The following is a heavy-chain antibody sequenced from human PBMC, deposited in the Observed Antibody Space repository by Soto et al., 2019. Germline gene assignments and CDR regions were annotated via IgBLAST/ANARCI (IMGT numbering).Heavy chain of an antibody. CDR3: ARVKRELELPADYYYYGMDV. D-gene: IGHD1-7*01. Sequence: SETLSLTCTVSGGSISSYYWSWIRQPPGKGLEWIGYIYYSGSTNYNPSLKSRVTISVDTSKNQFSLKLSSVTAADTAVYYCARVKRELELPADYYYYGMDVWGQGTTVTSP. CDR1: GGSISSYY. J-gene: IGHJ6*02. CDR2: IYYSGST. V-gene: IGHV4-59*01.